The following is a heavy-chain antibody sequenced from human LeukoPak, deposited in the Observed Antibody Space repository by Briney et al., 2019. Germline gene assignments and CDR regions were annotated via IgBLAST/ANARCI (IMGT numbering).Heavy chain of an antibody. D-gene: IGHD6-19*01. J-gene: IGHJ6*02. V-gene: IGHV3-23*01. CDR1: GFTFSSYA. Sequence: GGSLRLSCAASGFTFSSYAMSWVRQAPGKGLEWVSAISGSGGSTYYADSVKGRFTISRDNSKNTLYLQMNSLRAEDTAVYYCARGRSVWSPYYYYGMDVWGQGTTVTVSS. CDR2: ISGSGGST. CDR3: ARGRSVWSPYYYYGMDV.